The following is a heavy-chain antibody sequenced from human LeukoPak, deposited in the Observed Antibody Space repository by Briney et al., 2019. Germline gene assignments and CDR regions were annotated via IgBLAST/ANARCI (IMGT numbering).Heavy chain of an antibody. CDR2: IYYSGST. Sequence: SETLSLTCTVSGGSISSYYWSWIRQPSGKGLEWIGYIYYSGSTNYNPSLKSRVTISVDTSKNQFSLKLSSVTAADTAVYYCAREIRFLAQYNWFDPWGQGTLVTVSS. V-gene: IGHV4-59*01. CDR3: AREIRFLAQYNWFDP. J-gene: IGHJ5*02. CDR1: GGSISSYY. D-gene: IGHD3-3*01.